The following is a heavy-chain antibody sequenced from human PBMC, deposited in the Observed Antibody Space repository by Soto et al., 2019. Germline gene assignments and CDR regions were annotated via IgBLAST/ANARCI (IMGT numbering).Heavy chain of an antibody. V-gene: IGHV4-31*03. D-gene: IGHD6-13*01. Sequence: QVQLQESGPGLVKPSQTLPLTCTVSGGSISSAAYYWSWIRQHPGKGLEWIGYISHSGSTYYNPSLKSRVIISVDTSKNQSSLSLTSVTAADTAVYYCAREYTCSSNIFDCWGQGALVTVAS. J-gene: IGHJ4*02. CDR2: ISHSGST. CDR1: GGSISSAAYY. CDR3: AREYTCSSNIFDC.